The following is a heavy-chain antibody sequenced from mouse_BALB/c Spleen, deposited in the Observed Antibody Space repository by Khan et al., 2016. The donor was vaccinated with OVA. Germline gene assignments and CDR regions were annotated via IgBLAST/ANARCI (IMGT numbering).Heavy chain of an antibody. Sequence: QIQLVQSGPELKKPGETVKISCKASGYTFTNYGMNWVKQAPGKGLKWMGWINTYTGEPTYADDFKGRFAFSLETSASTAYLQLNNLKNEDTATYFCASGGYGYFDVWGAGTTVTVAS. J-gene: IGHJ1*01. CDR3: ASGGYGYFDV. V-gene: IGHV9-3-1*01. CDR2: INTYTGEP. CDR1: GYTFTNYG. D-gene: IGHD1-1*02.